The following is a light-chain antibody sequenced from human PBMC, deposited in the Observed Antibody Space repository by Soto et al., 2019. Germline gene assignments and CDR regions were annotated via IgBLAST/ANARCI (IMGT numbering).Light chain of an antibody. V-gene: IGKV1-39*01. CDR3: QQSYSTPWT. Sequence: DIQMTQSPSSLSASVGDRVTITRLASQSFSSYLNWYQQKPGKAPKRLIYAASSLQSGVPSRFSGSGSGTDFTLTISSLQPEDFATYYCQQSYSTPWTFGQGTKVDIK. CDR1: QSFSSY. CDR2: AAS. J-gene: IGKJ1*01.